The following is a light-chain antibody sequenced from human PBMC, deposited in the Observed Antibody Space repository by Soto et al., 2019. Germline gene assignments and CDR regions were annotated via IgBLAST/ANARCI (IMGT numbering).Light chain of an antibody. V-gene: IGLV2-8*01. J-gene: IGLJ2*01. CDR2: EVS. CDR1: SSDVGGYNY. Sequence: QPVLTQPPSASGSPGQSVTISCTGTSSDVGGYNYVSWYQQHPGKAPKLMIYEVSKRPSGVPDRFSGSKSGNTASLTVSGLQAEDEADYYCSSYAGSNTVVFGGGTKQTAL. CDR3: SSYAGSNTVV.